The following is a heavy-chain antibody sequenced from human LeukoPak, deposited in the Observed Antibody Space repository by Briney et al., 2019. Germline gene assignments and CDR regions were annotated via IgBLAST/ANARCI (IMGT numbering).Heavy chain of an antibody. Sequence: SETLSLTCTVSGNSISSGDNYWSWIRQPAGKGLEWIGYIYYSGSTNYNPSLKSRVTISVDTSKNQFSLKLSSVTAADTAVYYCARGFYGSGSYSPPYYYMDVWGKGATVTISS. CDR1: GNSISSGDNY. J-gene: IGHJ6*03. CDR3: ARGFYGSGSYSPPYYYMDV. D-gene: IGHD3-10*01. CDR2: IYYSGST. V-gene: IGHV4-61*10.